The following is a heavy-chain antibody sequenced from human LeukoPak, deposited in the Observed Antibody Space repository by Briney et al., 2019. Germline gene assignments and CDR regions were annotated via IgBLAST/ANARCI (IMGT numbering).Heavy chain of an antibody. D-gene: IGHD2-2*01. CDR2: IYYSGST. CDR3: ARAETGYCSSTSCPRGGMDV. V-gene: IGHV4-31*03. CDR1: GGSISSGGYY. Sequence: SETLSLTCTVSGGSISSGGYYWSWIRQHPGKGLEWIGYIYYSGSTYYNPSLKSRVTISVDTSKNQFSLKLSSVTAADTAVYYCARAETGYCSSTSCPRGGMDVWGQGTTVTVSS. J-gene: IGHJ6*02.